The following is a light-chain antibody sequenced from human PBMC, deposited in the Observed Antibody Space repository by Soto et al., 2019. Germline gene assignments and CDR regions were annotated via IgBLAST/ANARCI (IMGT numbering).Light chain of an antibody. Sequence: QSALTQPPSASGSPGQSVTISCTGAGTDVGQYNYVSWYQQHPGKAPKLLIHHVSRRPSGVPARFSGSKSGNTASLTVSGLQTEDEADYDCISYGGFNNVLFGGGTKLTVL. CDR1: GTDVGQYNY. J-gene: IGLJ2*01. CDR2: HVS. V-gene: IGLV2-8*01. CDR3: ISYGGFNNVL.